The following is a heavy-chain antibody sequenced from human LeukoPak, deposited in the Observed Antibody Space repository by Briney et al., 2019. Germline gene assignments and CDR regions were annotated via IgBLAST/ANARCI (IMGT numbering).Heavy chain of an antibody. CDR1: GYTFTSYG. J-gene: IGHJ6*02. Sequence: ASVTVSCKASGYTFTSYGISWVRQAPGQGLEWMGWISAYNGNTNYAQKLQGRVTMTTDTSTSTAYMELRSLRSDDTAVYYCATGILSSYDLLTGHKNPVYGMDVWGQGTTVTVSS. CDR3: ATGILSSYDLLTGHKNPVYGMDV. D-gene: IGHD3-9*01. CDR2: ISAYNGNT. V-gene: IGHV1-18*01.